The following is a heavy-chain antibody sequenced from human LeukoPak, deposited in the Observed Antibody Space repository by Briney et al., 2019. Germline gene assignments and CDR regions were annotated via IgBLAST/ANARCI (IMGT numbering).Heavy chain of an antibody. Sequence: GGSLRLSCAASGFTFDDYGMSWVRQAPGKGLEWVSGINWNGGSTGYADSVKGRFTISRDNAKNSLYLQMNSLRAEDTALYYCVRPGGYYYGSGSYYPFDYWGQGPLVTVSS. V-gene: IGHV3-20*04. CDR2: INWNGGST. CDR3: VRPGGYYYGSGSYYPFDY. CDR1: GFTFDDYG. D-gene: IGHD3-10*01. J-gene: IGHJ4*02.